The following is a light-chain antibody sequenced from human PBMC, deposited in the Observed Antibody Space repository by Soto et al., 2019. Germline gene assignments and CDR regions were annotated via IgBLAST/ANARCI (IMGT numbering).Light chain of an antibody. Sequence: QSVLTQPRSVSRAPGQRVTISCTGSSSNIGACYDVHWYQQLPGTAPKLLIYGNSNRPSGVPDRFSGSKSGTSASLAISGLQAEDEADYYCQSYDSSLSEVFGTGTKVTVL. V-gene: IGLV1-40*01. J-gene: IGLJ1*01. CDR2: GNS. CDR1: SSNIGACYD. CDR3: QSYDSSLSEV.